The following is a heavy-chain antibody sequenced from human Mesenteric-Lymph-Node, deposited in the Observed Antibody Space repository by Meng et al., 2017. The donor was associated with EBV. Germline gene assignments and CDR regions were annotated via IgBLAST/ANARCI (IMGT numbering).Heavy chain of an antibody. V-gene: IGHV4-31*04. J-gene: IGHJ4*02. CDR3: ATNDNYRNDY. CDR1: GGSISSGNYY. Sequence: VRLQGSGPGLVKSSQPLSLTCTVSGGSISSGNYYWNWIRQHPGKGLEWIGYIYYTGHTYYNPSLRSRVTISIDTSKNQFSLSLHSVTAADTAVYYCATNDNYRNDYWGQGTLVTVSS. CDR2: IYYTGHT. D-gene: IGHD5-24*01.